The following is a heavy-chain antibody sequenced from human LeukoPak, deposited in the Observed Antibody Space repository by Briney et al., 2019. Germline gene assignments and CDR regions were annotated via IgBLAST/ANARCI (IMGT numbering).Heavy chain of an antibody. CDR2: ISYDGSNK. D-gene: IGHD3-3*01. CDR1: GFTFTSYA. V-gene: IGHV3-30-3*01. CDR3: ASGKWSGYLNYFDY. J-gene: IGHJ4*02. Sequence: PGRSLRLSCAASGFTFTSYAMHWVRQAPDKGLEWVAVISYDGSNKYYADSVKGRFTISRDNSKNTLYLQLNSLRAEDTAVYYCASGKWSGYLNYFDYWGQGTLVTVSS.